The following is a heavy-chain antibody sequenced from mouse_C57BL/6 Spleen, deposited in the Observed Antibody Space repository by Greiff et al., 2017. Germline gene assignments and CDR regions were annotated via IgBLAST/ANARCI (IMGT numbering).Heavy chain of an antibody. CDR3: ARWAYYYGSSYWYFDV. CDR1: GYTFTSYW. CDR2: INPSNGGT. D-gene: IGHD1-1*01. Sequence: QVQLQQPGTELVKPGASVKLSCKASGYTFTSYWMHWVKQRPGQGLEWIGNINPSNGGTNYNEKFKSKATLTVDKSSSTAYMQHSSLTSEDSAVYYFARWAYYYGSSYWYFDVWGTGTTVTVSS. J-gene: IGHJ1*03. V-gene: IGHV1-53*01.